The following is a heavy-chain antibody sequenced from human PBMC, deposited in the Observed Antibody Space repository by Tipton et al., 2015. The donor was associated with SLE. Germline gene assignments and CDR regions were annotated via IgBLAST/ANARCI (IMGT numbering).Heavy chain of an antibody. D-gene: IGHD3-10*01. CDR2: IRYDGSNK. Sequence: GSLRLSCAASGFTFSSYGMHWVRQAPGKGLEWVAFIRYDGSNKYYADSVKGRFTISRDNSKNTLYLQMNSLRAEDTAVYYCAKPVLRGAGLDYWGQGTLVTVSS. CDR3: AKPVLRGAGLDY. J-gene: IGHJ4*02. V-gene: IGHV3-30*02. CDR1: GFTFSSYG.